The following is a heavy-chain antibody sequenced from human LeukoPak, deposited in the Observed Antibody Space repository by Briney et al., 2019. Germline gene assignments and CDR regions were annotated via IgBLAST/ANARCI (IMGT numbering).Heavy chain of an antibody. CDR3: AREGRVSGYDFDC. D-gene: IGHD5-12*01. CDR2: INSDGSSI. CDR1: GFALGSYW. Sequence: GSLRLCCASYGFALGSYWMHWVRQAPGKGLVWVSRINSDGSSITYADCVKGRFTISRDNAKNTLYLQMNSLRVEDTAVYYCAREGRVSGYDFDCWGQGTLVTVCS. V-gene: IGHV3-74*03. J-gene: IGHJ4*02.